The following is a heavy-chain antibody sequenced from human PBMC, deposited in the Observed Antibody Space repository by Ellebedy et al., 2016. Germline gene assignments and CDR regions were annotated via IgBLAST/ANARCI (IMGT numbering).Heavy chain of an antibody. V-gene: IGHV3-23*01. D-gene: IGHD4-17*01. Sequence: GESLKISXVASGFAFRNFFMTWVRQAPGGGLEWVSTISGGGDSTVYADSVKGRFTISRDNSRNTLYLQMNSLRAEDTAIYYCYYGHYSGYWGQGSLVTVSS. CDR1: GFAFRNFF. CDR3: YYGHYSGY. J-gene: IGHJ4*02. CDR2: ISGGGDST.